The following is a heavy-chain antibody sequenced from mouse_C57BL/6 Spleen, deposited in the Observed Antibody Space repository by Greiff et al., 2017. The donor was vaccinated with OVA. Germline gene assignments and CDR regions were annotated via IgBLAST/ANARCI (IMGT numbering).Heavy chain of an antibody. V-gene: IGHV1-62-2*01. CDR1: GYTFTEYT. CDR2: FYPGSGSI. CDR3: ARHRRGDWYFDV. J-gene: IGHJ1*03. Sequence: VQLQQSGAELVKPGASVKLSCKASGYTFTEYTIHWVKQRSGQGLEWIGWFYPGSGSIKYNEKFKNKAPLTADKSSSTVYMELSGLTSEDAAVYWCARHRRGDWYFDVWGTGTTGTVSS.